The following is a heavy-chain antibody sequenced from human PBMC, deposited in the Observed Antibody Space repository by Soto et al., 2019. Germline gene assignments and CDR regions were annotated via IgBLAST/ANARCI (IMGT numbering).Heavy chain of an antibody. CDR2: IYHSGST. Sequence: PSETLSLTCAVSGGSISSSNWWSWVRQPPGKGLEWIGEIYHSGSTNYNPSLKSRVTISVDKSKNQFSLKLSSVTAADTAVYYCARVVVVVAMTESYYGMDVWGQGTTVTVSS. D-gene: IGHD2-15*01. J-gene: IGHJ6*02. CDR3: ARVVVVVAMTESYYGMDV. V-gene: IGHV4-4*02. CDR1: GGSISSSNW.